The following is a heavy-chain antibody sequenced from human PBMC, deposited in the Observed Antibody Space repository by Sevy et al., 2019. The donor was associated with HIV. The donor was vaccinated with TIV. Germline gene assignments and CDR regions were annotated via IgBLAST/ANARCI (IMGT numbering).Heavy chain of an antibody. CDR1: GFTFSKYW. CDR2: INQDGSEK. V-gene: IGHV3-7*01. D-gene: IGHD3-10*01. J-gene: IGHJ4*02. CDR3: ASETGSSHFDY. Sequence: GGSLRLSCAASGFTFSKYWMSWVRQAPGKGLEWVANINQDGSEKYYVDSVKGRFTISRDNGKNSLYLQMNSLRAEDTAVYYSASETGSSHFDYWGQGTLVTVSS.